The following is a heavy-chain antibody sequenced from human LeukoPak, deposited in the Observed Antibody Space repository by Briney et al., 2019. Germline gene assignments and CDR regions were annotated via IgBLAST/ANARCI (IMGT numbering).Heavy chain of an antibody. J-gene: IGHJ6*03. Sequence: ASVKVSLKASGYTFTCYYMHWVRQAPGQGLEWMGWIHPNSGGTNYAQKFQGRVTMTRDTSISTAYMELSRLRSDDTAVYYCARSAHSRSGSSVSYMDVWGKGTTVTVSS. V-gene: IGHV1-2*02. D-gene: IGHD3-10*01. CDR3: ARSAHSRSGSSVSYMDV. CDR2: IHPNSGGT. CDR1: GYTFTCYY.